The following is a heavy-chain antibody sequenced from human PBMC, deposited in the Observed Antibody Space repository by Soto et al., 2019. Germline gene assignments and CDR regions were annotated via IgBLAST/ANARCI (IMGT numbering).Heavy chain of an antibody. Sequence: GASVKVSCKASGATYSTSAISWVRQSPGQGLEWMGGINPILGTPDYAHKFQGRVTITADESTSTVYMELGSLRSEDTALYFCARGGVDVVATSAFDYWGQGTLVTSP. V-gene: IGHV1-69*13. CDR2: INPILGTP. CDR3: ARGGVDVVATSAFDY. D-gene: IGHD5-12*01. CDR1: GATYSTSA. J-gene: IGHJ4*02.